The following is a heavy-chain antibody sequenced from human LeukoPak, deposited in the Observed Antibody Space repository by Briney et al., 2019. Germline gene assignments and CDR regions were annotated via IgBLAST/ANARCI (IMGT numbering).Heavy chain of an antibody. J-gene: IGHJ4*02. Sequence: GGSLRLSCAASGFTFSSYSMNWVRQAPGKGLKWVSYISSSSSTIYYADSVKGRFTISRDNAKNTLYLQMNSLRAEDTAVYYCAKSLELGYYDSSGYVFDYWGQGTLVTVSS. V-gene: IGHV3-48*01. D-gene: IGHD3-22*01. CDR3: AKSLELGYYDSSGYVFDY. CDR2: ISSSSSTI. CDR1: GFTFSSYS.